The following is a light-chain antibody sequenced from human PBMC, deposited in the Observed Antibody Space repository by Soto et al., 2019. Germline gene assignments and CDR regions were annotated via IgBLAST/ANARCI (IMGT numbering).Light chain of an antibody. CDR1: QSVVIY. CDR2: DAS. CDR3: QQRLNWPPLT. J-gene: IGKJ4*01. V-gene: IGKV3-11*01. Sequence: EVVLTQSPATLSLSPGERATLSCRASQSVVIYLAWYQQKPGQAPRLLIYDASNRAPGIPARFSGSGSGTDFTLTISSLEPEDFAVYYCQQRLNWPPLTFGGGTKVEIK.